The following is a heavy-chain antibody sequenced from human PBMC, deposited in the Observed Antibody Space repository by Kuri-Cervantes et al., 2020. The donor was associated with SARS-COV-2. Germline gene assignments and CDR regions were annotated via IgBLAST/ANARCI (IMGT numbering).Heavy chain of an antibody. V-gene: IGHV3-20*04. J-gene: IGHJ6*03. CDR3: AKDAVGYCSSTSCYLYYMDV. Sequence: GGSLRLSCAASGFTFDDYGMSWVRQAPGKGLEWVSGITWNGGSTGYADSVKGRFTISRDNAKNSLYLQMNSLRAEDTAVYYCAKDAVGYCSSTSCYLYYMDVWGKGTTVTVSS. D-gene: IGHD2-2*01. CDR2: ITWNGGST. CDR1: GFTFDDYG.